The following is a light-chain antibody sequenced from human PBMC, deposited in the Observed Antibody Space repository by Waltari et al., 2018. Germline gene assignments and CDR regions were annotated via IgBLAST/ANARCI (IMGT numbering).Light chain of an antibody. J-gene: IGKJ4*01. CDR2: RVS. Sequence: DVVMTQSTLFLPVTLGQPFSISCRSSQCLVHRDGSTYLNWFHQRPGQSPRRLIYRVSNRDSGVPDRFSGSGSGSDFTLIISRVEAEDVGVYFCMQGTHWPPSFGRGTKVEIK. CDR1: QCLVHRDGSTY. CDR3: MQGTHWPPS. V-gene: IGKV2-30*02.